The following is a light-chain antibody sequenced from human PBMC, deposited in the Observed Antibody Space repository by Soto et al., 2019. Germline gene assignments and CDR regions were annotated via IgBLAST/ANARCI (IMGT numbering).Light chain of an antibody. CDR2: EVN. CDR3: SSHAGSKRV. J-gene: IGLJ1*01. V-gene: IGLV2-8*01. CDR1: SSDVGGYNY. Sequence: QSVLTQPPSASGSPGQSVTISCTGTSSDVGGYNYAPWYPQHPGKAPKLMIYEVNKRPSGVPDRFSGSKSGNTASLTVSGLQAEDEGDYYCSSHAGSKRVFGTGTKVTVL.